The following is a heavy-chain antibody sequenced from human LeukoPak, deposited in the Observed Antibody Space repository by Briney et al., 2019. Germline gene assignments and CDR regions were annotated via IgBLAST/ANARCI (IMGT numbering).Heavy chain of an antibody. CDR1: GFTFSSYG. CDR2: ISYDGSDK. V-gene: IGHV3-30*03. CDR3: ARDEGYCSAGSCLIRYYYYAMDV. Sequence: PGGSLRLSCAASGFTFSSYGMHWVRQAPGKGLEWVAVISYDGSDKYYADSVKGRFTISRDNAKNSLSLQMNSLRAEDTAVYYCARDEGYCSAGSCLIRYYYYAMDVWGQGTTVTVSS. D-gene: IGHD2-15*01. J-gene: IGHJ6*02.